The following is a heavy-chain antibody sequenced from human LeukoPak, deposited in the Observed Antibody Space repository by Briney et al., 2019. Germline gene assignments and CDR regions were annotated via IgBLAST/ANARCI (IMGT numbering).Heavy chain of an antibody. D-gene: IGHD6-19*01. V-gene: IGHV3-53*01. CDR1: RFTFSSYA. CDR2: IYSGGST. Sequence: QSGGSLRLSCAASRFTFSSYAMSWVRQAPGKGLEWVSVIYSGGSTYYADSVKGRFTISRDNSKNTLYLQMNSLRAEDTAVYYCEGSGWYGVYYFDYWGQGTLVTVSS. J-gene: IGHJ4*02. CDR3: EGSGWYGVYYFDY.